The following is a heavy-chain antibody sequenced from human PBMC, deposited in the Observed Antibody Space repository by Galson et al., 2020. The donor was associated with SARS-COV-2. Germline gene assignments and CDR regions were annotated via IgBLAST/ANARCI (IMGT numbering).Heavy chain of an antibody. CDR3: ARGEVIAPWSYYYGMDV. D-gene: IGHD2-21*01. V-gene: IGHV3-30*04. Sequence: GESLKISCAASGFTFSSYAMHWVRQAPGKGLEWVAVISYDGSNKYYADSVKGRFTISRDNSKNTLYLQMNSLRVEDTAVYYCARGEVIAPWSYYYGMDVWGQGTTVTVSS. CDR1: GFTFSSYA. J-gene: IGHJ6*02. CDR2: ISYDGSNK.